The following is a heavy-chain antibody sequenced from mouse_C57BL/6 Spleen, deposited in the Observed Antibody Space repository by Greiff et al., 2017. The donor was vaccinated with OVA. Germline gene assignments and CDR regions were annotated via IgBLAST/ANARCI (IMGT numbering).Heavy chain of an antibody. CDR3: ARIGEYGNYAYFDY. V-gene: IGHV1-80*01. CDR1: GYAFSSYW. J-gene: IGHJ2*01. CDR2: IYPGDGDT. D-gene: IGHD2-1*01. Sequence: VHLVESGAELVKPGASVKISCKASGYAFSSYWMNWVKQRPGKGLEWIGQIYPGDGDTNYNGKFKGKATLTADKSSSTAYMQLSSLTSEDSAVYFCARIGEYGNYAYFDYWGQGTTLTVSS.